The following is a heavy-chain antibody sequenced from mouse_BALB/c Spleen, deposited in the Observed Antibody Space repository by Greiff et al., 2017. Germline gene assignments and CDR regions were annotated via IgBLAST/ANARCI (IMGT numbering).Heavy chain of an antibody. CDR2: ISSGSSTI. J-gene: IGHJ3*01. Sequence: VQLKESGGGLVQPGGSRKLSCEASGFTFSSFGMHWVRQAPEKGLEWVAYISSGSSTIYYADTVKGRFTISRDNPKNTLFLQMTSLRSEDTAMYYCARSHYDYDAWFAYWGQGTLVTVSA. D-gene: IGHD2-4*01. CDR3: ARSHYDYDAWFAY. V-gene: IGHV5-17*02. CDR1: GFTFSSFG.